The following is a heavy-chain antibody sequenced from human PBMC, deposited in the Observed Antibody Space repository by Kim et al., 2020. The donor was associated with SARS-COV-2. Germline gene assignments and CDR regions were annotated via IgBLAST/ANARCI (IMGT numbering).Heavy chain of an antibody. V-gene: IGHV3-33*05. J-gene: IGHJ1*01. CDR3: ARDPSSSWTRTVGYFQH. CDR2: ISYDGSNK. CDR1: GFTFSSYG. Sequence: GGSLRLSCAASGFTFSSYGMHWVRQAPGKGLEWVAVISYDGSNKYYADSVKGRFTISRDNSKNTLYLQMNSLRAEDTAVYYCARDPSSSWTRTVGYFQHWGQGTLLTVSS. D-gene: IGHD6-13*01.